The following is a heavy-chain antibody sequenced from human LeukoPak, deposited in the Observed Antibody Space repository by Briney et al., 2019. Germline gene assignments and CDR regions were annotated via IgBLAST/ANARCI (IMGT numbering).Heavy chain of an antibody. CDR2: ISGSGGNT. Sequence: GGSLRLSCAASGLTLSIFAMSWVRQAPGKGLEWVSSISGSGGNTYYPDSVKGRFTISRDNSQNTLYLHMNSLGADDTAVYYCATRGSVARFDFWGRGTLVTVSS. CDR3: ATRGSVARFDF. D-gene: IGHD3-10*01. V-gene: IGHV3-23*01. J-gene: IGHJ4*02. CDR1: GLTLSIFA.